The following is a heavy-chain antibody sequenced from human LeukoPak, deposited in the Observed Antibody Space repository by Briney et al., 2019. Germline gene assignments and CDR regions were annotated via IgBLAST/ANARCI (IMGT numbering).Heavy chain of an antibody. V-gene: IGHV4-30-2*01. CDR1: GGSISSGGYS. CDR2: IYHSGST. J-gene: IGHJ4*02. Sequence: SETLSLTCAVSGGSISSGGYSWSWIRQPPGKGLEWIGYIYHSGSTYYNPSLKSRVTISVDRSKNQFSLKLSSVTAADTAVYYCARGREGAMVSFDYWGQGTLVTVSS. D-gene: IGHD5-18*01. CDR3: ARGREGAMVSFDY.